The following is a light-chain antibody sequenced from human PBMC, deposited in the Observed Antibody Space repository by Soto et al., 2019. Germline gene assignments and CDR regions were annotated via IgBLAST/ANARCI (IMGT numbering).Light chain of an antibody. CDR2: GAS. CDR1: QSVSNTY. CDR3: QQYGSSIT. Sequence: EIVLTQSPGTLSLSPGERATRSCMASQSVSNTYLAWYQQKPGQTPRLLIYGASSRATGIPDRFSGSGSGTDFPLTISRVEPEDFAVYYCQQYGSSITFGQGTRLEIK. V-gene: IGKV3-20*01. J-gene: IGKJ5*01.